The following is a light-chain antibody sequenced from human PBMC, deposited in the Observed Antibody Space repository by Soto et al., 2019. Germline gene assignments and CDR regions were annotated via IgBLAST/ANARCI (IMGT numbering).Light chain of an antibody. Sequence: QSVLTQTASVSGSLGQSITISCTGTSSDVGAYNYVSWYQQHPDKAPKLLIFEVTNRPSGVSGRFSGSKSGITASLSISGLQPEDEADYYCTSYSSSSPVLFGGGTKLTVL. V-gene: IGLV2-14*01. CDR1: SSDVGAYNY. CDR2: EVT. J-gene: IGLJ2*01. CDR3: TSYSSSSPVL.